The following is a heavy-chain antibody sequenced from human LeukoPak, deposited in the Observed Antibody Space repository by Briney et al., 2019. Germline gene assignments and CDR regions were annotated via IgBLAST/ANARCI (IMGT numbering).Heavy chain of an antibody. CDR3: TKDIYGVVSSSCGMDV. J-gene: IGHJ6*04. Sequence: PGGSLRLSCAASGFTFSSYSMNWVRQAPGKGLEWVSLISTSGGSTTYADSVKGRFTISRDNSKNSLYLQMNSLRTEDTALYYCTKDIYGVVSSSCGMDVWGKGTTVTVS. D-gene: IGHD3-3*01. CDR2: ISTSGGST. CDR1: GFTFSSYS. V-gene: IGHV3-43*01.